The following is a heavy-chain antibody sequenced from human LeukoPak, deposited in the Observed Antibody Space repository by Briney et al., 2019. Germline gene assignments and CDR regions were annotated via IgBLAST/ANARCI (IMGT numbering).Heavy chain of an antibody. CDR3: ARDRGAAAGEPGTFPPKNWFDP. CDR2: IYYSGST. J-gene: IGHJ5*02. D-gene: IGHD1-14*01. CDR1: GGSISSSSYY. Sequence: PSETLSLTCTVSGGSISSSSYYWGWLRQPPGKGLEWIGSIYYSGSTYYNPSLKSRVTISIDTSTNQFSLKLTSVTAADTAVYYCARDRGAAAGEPGTFPPKNWFDPWGQGTLVTVSS. V-gene: IGHV4-39*07.